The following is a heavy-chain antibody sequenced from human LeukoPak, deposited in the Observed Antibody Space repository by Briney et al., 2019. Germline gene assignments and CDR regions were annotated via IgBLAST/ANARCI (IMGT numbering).Heavy chain of an antibody. CDR2: ISSSSTYI. CDR3: ARGGGWDAYYYYGLDV. Sequence: PGGSLRLSCAASGFTFSSYSMNWVRQAPGEGLEWISSISSSSTYIYYADSVKGRFTISRDNAKNSLYLQMNSLRAEDAAVYYCARGGGWDAYYYYGLDVWGQGTTVTVSS. J-gene: IGHJ6*02. CDR1: GFTFSSYS. D-gene: IGHD6-19*01. V-gene: IGHV3-21*01.